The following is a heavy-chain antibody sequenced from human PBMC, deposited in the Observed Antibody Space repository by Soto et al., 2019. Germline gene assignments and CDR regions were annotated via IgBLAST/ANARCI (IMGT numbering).Heavy chain of an antibody. CDR2: ITTAGDT. CDR3: ARELHGGSYGMDV. Sequence: HPGGSLRLSCAASGFTFSNYDMHWVRLVTGKGLEWVSGITTAGDTYYPGSVKGRFTISREKAKNSLYLQMNSLSAGDTAVYYCARELHGGSYGMDVWGQGTTVTVSS. V-gene: IGHV3-13*01. CDR1: GFTFSNYD. J-gene: IGHJ6*02.